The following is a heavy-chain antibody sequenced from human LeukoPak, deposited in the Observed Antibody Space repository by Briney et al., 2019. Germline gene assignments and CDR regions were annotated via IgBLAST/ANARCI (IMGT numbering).Heavy chain of an antibody. J-gene: IGHJ4*02. V-gene: IGHV4-61*01. D-gene: IGHD1-26*01. CDR1: GGSVSSGYYY. CDR2: MYYSGTT. Sequence: SETLSLTCTVSGGSVSSGYYYWSWIRQSPGRGLEWIGNMYYSGTTTYNPSLKSRVTISRDTSKNQFSLNLSSVTSLDTALYYCARDRGWEVFDYWGQGTLVTVSS. CDR3: ARDRGWEVFDY.